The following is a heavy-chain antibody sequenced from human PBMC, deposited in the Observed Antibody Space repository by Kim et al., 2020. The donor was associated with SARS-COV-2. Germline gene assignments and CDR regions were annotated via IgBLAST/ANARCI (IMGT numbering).Heavy chain of an antibody. CDR2: ISYDGSLK. V-gene: IGHV3-30*18. D-gene: IGHD3-3*02. CDR1: GFTFNDYG. Sequence: GGSLRLSCTPSGFTFNDYGMHWVRQAPGKGLEWLAMISYDGSLKYYGDSVKGRFTISKDNSKLYLQMDSLRPEDTAVYYCAKFLSLFHFSSSNTPDYWGQGTLVTVS. J-gene: IGHJ4*02. CDR3: AKFLSLFHFSSSNTPDY.